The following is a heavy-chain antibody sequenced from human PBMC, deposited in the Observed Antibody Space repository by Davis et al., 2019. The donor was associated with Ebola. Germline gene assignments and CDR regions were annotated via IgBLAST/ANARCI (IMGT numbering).Heavy chain of an antibody. Sequence: SETLSLTCTVSSGSIRSGGYYWSWIRQHPGKGLEYIGYIYYSGNTYYNPSLKSRVTISVDTSKNQFSLKLTSVTAADTAVYYCARHGGLWFGESLDYWGQGTLVTVSS. V-gene: IGHV4-31*03. CDR2: IYYSGNT. D-gene: IGHD3-10*01. CDR1: SGSIRSGGYY. CDR3: ARHGGLWFGESLDY. J-gene: IGHJ4*02.